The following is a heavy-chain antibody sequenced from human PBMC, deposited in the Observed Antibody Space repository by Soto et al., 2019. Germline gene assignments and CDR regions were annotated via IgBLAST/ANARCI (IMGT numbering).Heavy chain of an antibody. D-gene: IGHD7-27*01. CDR1: GGSISSGGYY. CDR3: ARDKSSVLGQFDY. V-gene: IGHV4-31*03. CDR2: IYYSGST. J-gene: IGHJ4*02. Sequence: QVQLQESGPGLVKPSQTLSLTCTVSGGSISSGGYYWSWIRQHPGKGLEWIGYIYYSGSTYYNPSLKSRVTITVDTSKNQFSLKLSSVTAADTAVYYCARDKSSVLGQFDYWGQGTLVTVSS.